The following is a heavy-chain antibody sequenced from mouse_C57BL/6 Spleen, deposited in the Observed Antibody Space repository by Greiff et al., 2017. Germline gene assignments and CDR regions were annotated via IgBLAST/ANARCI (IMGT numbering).Heavy chain of an antibody. V-gene: IGHV1-9*01. J-gene: IGHJ3*01. CDR3: ARYEGDYYGSGYWFAY. CDR2: ILPGSGST. CDR1: GYTFTGYW. D-gene: IGHD1-1*01. Sequence: QVQLQQSGAELMKPGASVKLSCKATGYTFTGYWIEWVKQRPGHGLEWIGEILPGSGSTNYNEKFKGKATFTADTSSNTAYMQLSSLTTEDSAIYCCARYEGDYYGSGYWFAYWGQGTLVTVSA.